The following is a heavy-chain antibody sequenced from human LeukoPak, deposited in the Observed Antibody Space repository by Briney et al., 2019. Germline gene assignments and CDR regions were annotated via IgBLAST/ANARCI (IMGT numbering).Heavy chain of an antibody. CDR3: ARDHQTSTYGSGWYDY. CDR1: VGTLSSYA. V-gene: IGHV1-69*01. J-gene: IGHJ4*02. D-gene: IGHD6-19*01. Sequence: ASVKVSCKASVGTLSSYAISWVRQAPGQGLEWMGGIIPIFGTANYAQKFQGRVTITADESTSTAYMELSRLRSEDTAVYYCARDHQTSTYGSGWYDYWGQGTLVTVP. CDR2: IIPIFGTA.